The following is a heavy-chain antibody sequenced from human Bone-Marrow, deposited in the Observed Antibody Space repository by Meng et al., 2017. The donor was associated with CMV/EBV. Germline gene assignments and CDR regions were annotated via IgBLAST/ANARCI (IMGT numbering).Heavy chain of an antibody. V-gene: IGHV1-69*02. CDR3: AASDTSECYYYGMDV. D-gene: IGHD5-18*01. CDR1: GGTFSSYT. CDR2: IIPILGIA. J-gene: IGHJ6*02. Sequence: SVKVSCKASGGTFSSYTISWVRQAPGQGLEWMGRIIPILGIANYAQKFQGRVTITADKSTSTAYMELSSLRSEDTAVYYCAASDTSECYYYGMDVWGQGTTVTVSS.